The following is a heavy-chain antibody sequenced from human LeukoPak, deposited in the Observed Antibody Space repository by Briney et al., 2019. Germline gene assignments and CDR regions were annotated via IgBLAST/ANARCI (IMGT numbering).Heavy chain of an antibody. V-gene: IGHV1-2*02. CDR3: ARGGYSSSWYADDAFDI. D-gene: IGHD6-13*01. CDR1: GYTFTSYG. Sequence: ASVKVSCKASGYTFTSYGISWVRQAPGQGLEWMGWINPNSGGTNYAQKFQGRVTMTRDTSISTAYMELSRLRSDDTAVYYCARGGYSSSWYADDAFDIWGQGTMVTVSS. J-gene: IGHJ3*02. CDR2: INPNSGGT.